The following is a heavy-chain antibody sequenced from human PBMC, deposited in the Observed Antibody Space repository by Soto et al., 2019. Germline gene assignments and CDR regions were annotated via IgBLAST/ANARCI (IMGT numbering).Heavy chain of an antibody. CDR3: TRDVPQMLSHKHYYYYPDV. CDR1: GFSFSDYS. CDR2: ISNTAITD. D-gene: IGHD3-16*01. V-gene: IGHV3-11*01. Sequence: QVQLVESGGDLVKPGGSLRLSCVASGFSFSDYSMTWMRQAPGGGLDFVAFISNTAITDYYADSVKGRFTISRDNARNSGYLQMDSLRAEDAAVYYCTRDVPQMLSHKHYYYYPDVWGTGTTVTVSS. J-gene: IGHJ6*03.